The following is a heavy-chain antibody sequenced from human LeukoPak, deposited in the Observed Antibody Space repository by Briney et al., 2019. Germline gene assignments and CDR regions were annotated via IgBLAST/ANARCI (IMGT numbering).Heavy chain of an antibody. CDR1: GYTFTSYG. V-gene: IGHV1-18*01. J-gene: IGHJ4*02. D-gene: IGHD6-19*01. CDR3: ARIPYSSGWYPFPHLIDY. Sequence: GASVKVSCKASGYTFTSYGISWVRQAPGQGLEWMGWISAYNGNTNYAQKLQGRVTMTTDTSTSTAYMELRSLRSDDTAVYYCARIPYSSGWYPFPHLIDYWGQGTLVTVSS. CDR2: ISAYNGNT.